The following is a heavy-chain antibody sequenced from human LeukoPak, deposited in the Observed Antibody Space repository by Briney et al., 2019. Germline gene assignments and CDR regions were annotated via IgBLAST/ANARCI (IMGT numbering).Heavy chain of an antibody. CDR2: INSDGTTT. CDR3: ARRVDATRWFDP. D-gene: IGHD2-15*01. Sequence: GGSLRLSCAASGFTFSNYFMHWVRQAPGKGLVWVSRINSDGTTTMYADSVKGRFTISRDNAKNTLYLQMNSLRDEVTAVYYCARRVDATRWFDPWGQGTLVAVSS. V-gene: IGHV3-74*03. J-gene: IGHJ5*02. CDR1: GFTFSNYF.